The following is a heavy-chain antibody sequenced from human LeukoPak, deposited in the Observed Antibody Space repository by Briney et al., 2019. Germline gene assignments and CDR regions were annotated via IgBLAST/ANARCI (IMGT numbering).Heavy chain of an antibody. V-gene: IGHV3-30-3*02. Sequence: GGSLRLSCAASGFTFSSYAMHWVRPAPGKGLEWVSVISYDGSNKYYADSVKGRFTISRDNSKNTLYLQMNSLRAEDTAVYYCAKFDLLVWGQGTLVTVSS. D-gene: IGHD3-10*01. J-gene: IGHJ4*02. CDR1: GFTFSSYA. CDR2: ISYDGSNK. CDR3: AKFDLLV.